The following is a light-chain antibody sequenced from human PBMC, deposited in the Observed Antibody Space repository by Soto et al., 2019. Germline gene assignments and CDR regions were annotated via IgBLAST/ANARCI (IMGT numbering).Light chain of an antibody. CDR2: GAS. CDR1: QSVSSSY. Sequence: EIVLTQSPGTLSLSPGEGATLSCRASQSVSSSYLAWYQQKPGQAPRLLIYGASSRATGIPDRFSGGGSGTDFTLTISRLEPEDFAVYYWQQDDNSPWTFGQGTKLEIK. CDR3: QQDDNSPWT. V-gene: IGKV3-20*01. J-gene: IGKJ1*01.